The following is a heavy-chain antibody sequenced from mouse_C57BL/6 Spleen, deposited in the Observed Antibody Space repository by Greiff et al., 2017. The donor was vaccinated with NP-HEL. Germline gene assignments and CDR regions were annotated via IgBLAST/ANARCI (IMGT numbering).Heavy chain of an antibody. CDR2: IHPNSGST. CDR1: GYTFPSYW. D-gene: IGHD1-1*01. V-gene: IGHV1-64*01. Sequence: QVQLQQPGAELVKPGASVKLSCKASGYTFPSYWLHWVQPRPCHGLEWIGMIHPNSGSTNYNEKFKSKATLTVDKSSSTAYMQLSSLTSEDSAVYYCARETITTVVAEAMDYWGQGTSVTVSS. J-gene: IGHJ4*01. CDR3: ARETITTVVAEAMDY.